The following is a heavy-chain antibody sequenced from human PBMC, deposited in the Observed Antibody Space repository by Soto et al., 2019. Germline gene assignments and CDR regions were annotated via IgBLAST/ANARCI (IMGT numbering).Heavy chain of an antibody. Sequence: PSETLSLTCAVSGGSFTSNNCWTFVRQPPGQGLEWIGEIYRTGSTNYNPSLKSRVTISLDKSENQLSLKVTSLTAADTAVYYCASRDPGTSVDYWGQGTLVTVSS. CDR3: ASRDPGTSVDY. CDR2: IYRTGST. D-gene: IGHD1-7*01. J-gene: IGHJ4*02. CDR1: GGSFTSNNC. V-gene: IGHV4-4*02.